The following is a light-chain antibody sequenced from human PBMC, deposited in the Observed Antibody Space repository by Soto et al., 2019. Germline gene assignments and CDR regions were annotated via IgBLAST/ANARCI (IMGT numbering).Light chain of an antibody. CDR1: QSVDSTY. V-gene: IGKV3-20*01. J-gene: IGKJ2*01. CDR3: QQYDTSPPMNT. CDR2: ATS. Sequence: EIVLTQSPGTLSLSPGERATLSCRASQSVDSTYLAWYQQKPDQSPRLLIYATSTRAAGIPDRFSGSGSGTDFTLTISRLEPDDVAVYYCQQYDTSPPMNTFGQGTKVDIK.